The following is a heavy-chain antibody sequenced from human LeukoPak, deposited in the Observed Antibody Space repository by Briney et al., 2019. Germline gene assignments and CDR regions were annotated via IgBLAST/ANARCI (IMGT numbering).Heavy chain of an antibody. CDR2: ISYDGSNK. CDR1: GFTISSYG. Sequence: SLRLSCAASGFTISSYGMHWVRQAPGKGLEWVAVISYDGSNKYYADSVKGRFTISRDNSKNTLYLQMNSLRAEDTAVCYCAKEAAGYSSSWYPGDAFDIWGQGTMVSVSS. J-gene: IGHJ3*02. V-gene: IGHV3-30*18. D-gene: IGHD6-13*01. CDR3: AKEAAGYSSSWYPGDAFDI.